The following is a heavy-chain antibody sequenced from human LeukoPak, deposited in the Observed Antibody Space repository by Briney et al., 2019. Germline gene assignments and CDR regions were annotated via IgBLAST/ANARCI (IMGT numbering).Heavy chain of an antibody. CDR3: AANGGPFDY. D-gene: IGHD4-23*01. CDR2: IKQDGSEK. V-gene: IGHV3-7*02. J-gene: IGHJ4*02. CDR1: GFRFSSYW. Sequence: PGGSLILSCAASGFRFSSYWMSWVRQAPGKGLEWVANIKQDGSEKYYVDPVKGRFTISRDNAKISVYLQMNSLRAADTAVYYCAANGGPFDYWGQGTLVTVSS.